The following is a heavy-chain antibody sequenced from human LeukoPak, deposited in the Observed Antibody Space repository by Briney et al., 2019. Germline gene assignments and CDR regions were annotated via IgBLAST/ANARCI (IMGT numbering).Heavy chain of an antibody. V-gene: IGHV4-39*02. CDR3: ARHRGRYYDSGSYYYFDY. CDR1: GGSISSSGYY. J-gene: IGHJ4*02. Sequence: SETLSLTCTVSGGSISSSGYYWGWIRQPPGKLLEWVGSVCYTGSTFYNPSLKSRVTTSVDTSKNHFSLNLSSVTAADTAVYYCARHRGRYYDSGSYYYFDYWGRGTLVTVSS. CDR2: VCYTGST. D-gene: IGHD3-10*01.